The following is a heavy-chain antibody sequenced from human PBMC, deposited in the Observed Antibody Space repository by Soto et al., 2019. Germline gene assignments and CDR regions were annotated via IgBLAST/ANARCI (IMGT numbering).Heavy chain of an antibody. CDR3: ARDFPFYYGMDV. V-gene: IGHV3-7*01. D-gene: IGHD3-16*01. CDR1: GFTFRGSW. Sequence: PGGSLRLSCAASGFTFRGSWMGWVRPAPGKGLEWVANIKQDGGERNYLDSVKGRFTISRDNAENSLFLQMNGLRAEDTAVYYCARDFPFYYGMDVWGQGTAVTVSS. J-gene: IGHJ6*02. CDR2: IKQDGGER.